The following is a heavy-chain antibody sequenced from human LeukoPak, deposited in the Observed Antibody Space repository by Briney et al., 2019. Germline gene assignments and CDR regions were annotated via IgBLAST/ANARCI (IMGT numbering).Heavy chain of an antibody. D-gene: IGHD5-12*01. CDR3: ARSGSTDFDY. CDR2: IYHSGRA. J-gene: IGHJ4*02. CDR1: GGSVSSGGYS. V-gene: IGHV4-30-2*01. Sequence: SETLSLTCAVSGGSVSSGGYSWSWIRQPPGNGLEWIGYIYHSGRASYNPSPKSRVTISLDRPRNHVSLNLTSVTAADTAVYYCARSGSTDFDYWGQGTLVTVSS.